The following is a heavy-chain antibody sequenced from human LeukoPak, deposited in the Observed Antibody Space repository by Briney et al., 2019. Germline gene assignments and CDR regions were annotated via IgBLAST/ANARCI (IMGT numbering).Heavy chain of an antibody. J-gene: IGHJ5*02. CDR3: ARGELIRVATISNWFDP. CDR2: INHSGST. CDR1: GGSFSGYY. Sequence: SETLSLTCAVYGGSFSGYYWSWLRQPPGKGLDWIGEINHSGSTNYNPSLKSRVTISVDTSKNQFSLKLSSVTAADTAVYYCARGELIRVATISNWFDPWGQGTLVTVSS. V-gene: IGHV4-34*01. D-gene: IGHD5-12*01.